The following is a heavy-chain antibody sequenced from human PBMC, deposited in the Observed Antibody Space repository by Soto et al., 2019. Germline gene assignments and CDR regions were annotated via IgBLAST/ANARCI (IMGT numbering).Heavy chain of an antibody. CDR2: IIPSSGTP. J-gene: IGHJ4*02. CDR3: ASSYGTSWYGDY. Sequence: QVQLVQSGAEVKKPGSSVKVSCKASGGTFNNYAVTWVRQDPGQGLEWMGGIIPSSGTPNYAQRFQDRVTITADESTSTVYMELSSLRSEDTALYYCASSYGTSWYGDYWGQGTLVTVSS. D-gene: IGHD6-13*01. V-gene: IGHV1-69*01. CDR1: GGTFNNYA.